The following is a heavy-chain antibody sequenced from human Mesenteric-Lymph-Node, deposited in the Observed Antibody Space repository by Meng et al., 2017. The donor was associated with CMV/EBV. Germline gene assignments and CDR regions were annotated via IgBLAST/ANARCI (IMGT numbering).Heavy chain of an antibody. CDR1: GFTFSSYS. Sequence: GGSLRLSCAASGFTFSSYSMNWVRQAPGKGLEWVSSISSSSSYIYYADSVKGRFTISRDNAKNSLYLQMNSLRAEDTAVYYCARGAVGAIGEGLFDYWGQGTLVTVSS. D-gene: IGHD1-26*01. V-gene: IGHV3-21*01. CDR3: ARGAVGAIGEGLFDY. J-gene: IGHJ4*02. CDR2: ISSSSSYI.